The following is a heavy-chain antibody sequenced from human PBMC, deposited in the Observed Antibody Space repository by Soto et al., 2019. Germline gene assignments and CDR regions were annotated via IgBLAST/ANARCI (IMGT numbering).Heavy chain of an antibody. CDR3: ARESVPGGSKWFDP. CDR1: GDPVSSYY. D-gene: IGHD2-15*01. Sequence: PSYALSVICSVCGDPVSSYYWSWSRQPPGKGLQWIGYIYYSGITNYNPALKSRVTISVDTSKNDFSLKLSSVTAAGTAVYYCARESVPGGSKWFDPCGQGTLVTVSS. J-gene: IGHJ5*02. CDR2: IYYSGIT. V-gene: IGHV4-59*02.